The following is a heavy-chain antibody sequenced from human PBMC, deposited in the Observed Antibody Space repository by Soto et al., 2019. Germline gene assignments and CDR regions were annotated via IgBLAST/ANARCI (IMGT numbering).Heavy chain of an antibody. CDR1: GGSISSSY. CDR3: ARRATMTSWGGGNWFDP. Sequence: QVQLQDSGPGLVKPSETLSLTCTVSGGSISSSYWNWIRQPPGKGLEWIGHIYYSGSANYNPSLKSRVSISVDTSKNQFSLRLSSVTAADTAVYYCARRATMTSWGGGNWFDPWGQGILVTVSS. CDR2: IYYSGSA. V-gene: IGHV4-59*08. J-gene: IGHJ5*02. D-gene: IGHD3-16*01.